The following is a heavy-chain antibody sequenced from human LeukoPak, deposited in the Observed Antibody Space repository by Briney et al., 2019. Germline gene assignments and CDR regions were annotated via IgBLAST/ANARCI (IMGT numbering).Heavy chain of an antibody. CDR3: ARVIGFGELFYYYYGMDV. Sequence: SETLSLTCTVSGGSISSYYWSWIRQPPGKGLEWIGYIYYSGSTNYNPSLKSRVTISVDTSKNQFSLKLSSVTAADTAVYYCARVIGFGELFYYYYGMDVWGQGNTVTVSS. V-gene: IGHV4-59*01. D-gene: IGHD3-10*01. CDR2: IYYSGST. CDR1: GGSISSYY. J-gene: IGHJ6*02.